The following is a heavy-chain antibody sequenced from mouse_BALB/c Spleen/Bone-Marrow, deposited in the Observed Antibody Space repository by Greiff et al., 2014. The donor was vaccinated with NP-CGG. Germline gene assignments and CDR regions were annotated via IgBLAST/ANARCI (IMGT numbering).Heavy chain of an antibody. CDR3: ARQVVRDY. J-gene: IGHJ2*01. Sequence: VQLHQSGAELVRPGSSVKISCKASGYAFSSYWMNWVKQRPGQGLEWIGQIYPGDGDTNYNGKFKGKATLTADKSSSTAYMQLSSLTSEDSAVYFCARQVVRDYWGQGATLTVSS. V-gene: IGHV1-80*01. CDR1: GYAFSSYW. D-gene: IGHD6-2*01. CDR2: IYPGDGDT.